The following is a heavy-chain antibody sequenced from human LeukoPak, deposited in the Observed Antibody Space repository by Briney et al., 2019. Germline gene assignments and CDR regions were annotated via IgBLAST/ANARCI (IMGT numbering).Heavy chain of an antibody. V-gene: IGHV4-34*01. CDR2: INHSGST. J-gene: IGHJ4*02. CDR1: GGSFSGYY. CDR3: ASRFQDYVWGSYRSPFDY. Sequence: SETLSLTCAVYGGSFSGYYWSWIRQPPGKGLEWIGEINHSGSTNYNPSLKSRVTISVDTSKNQLSLKLSSVTAADTAVYYCASRFQDYVWGSYRSPFDYWGQGTLVTVSS. D-gene: IGHD3-16*02.